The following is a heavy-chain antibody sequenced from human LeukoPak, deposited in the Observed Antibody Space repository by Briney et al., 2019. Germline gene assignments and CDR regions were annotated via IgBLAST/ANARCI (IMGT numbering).Heavy chain of an antibody. CDR2: ISSGGSST. V-gene: IGHV3-23*01. CDR3: AKSRDGYYDD. CDR1: GFSFSSYG. Sequence: PGGSLRLSCAASGFSFSSYGMNWVRQASGQGMEWVSGISSGGSSTYFADSVKGRFTISRDNSKNTLYLQMNSLRAEDTAVYYCAKSRDGYYDDWGQGTLVTVSS. D-gene: IGHD2-21*01. J-gene: IGHJ4*02.